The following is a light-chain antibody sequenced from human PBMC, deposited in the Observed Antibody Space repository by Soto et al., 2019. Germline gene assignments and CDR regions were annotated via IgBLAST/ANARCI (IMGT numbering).Light chain of an antibody. Sequence: QSALTQPASVSGSLGQSITISCTGTSSDLGYYDYVSWYQQHPGKAPKLMIYEVSNRPSGVSSRFSGSKSGNTASLTISGLQAEDEADYYCSSYTRSSTVVFGGGTKLTVL. CDR1: SSDLGYYDY. CDR2: EVS. CDR3: SSYTRSSTVV. J-gene: IGLJ2*01. V-gene: IGLV2-14*01.